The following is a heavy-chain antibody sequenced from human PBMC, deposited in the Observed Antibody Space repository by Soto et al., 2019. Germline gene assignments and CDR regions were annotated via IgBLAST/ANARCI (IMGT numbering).Heavy chain of an antibody. CDR1: GGSISSGDYY. D-gene: IGHD6-6*01. CDR3: ARERKSMTYWFDP. Sequence: PSETLSLTCTVSGGSISSGDYYWSWIRQPPGKGLEWIGCIYYSGSTYYNPSLKSRVTISVDTSKNQFSLKLSSVTAADTAVYYFARERKSMTYWFDPWGQGTLVPVSS. V-gene: IGHV4-30-4*01. CDR2: IYYSGST. J-gene: IGHJ5*02.